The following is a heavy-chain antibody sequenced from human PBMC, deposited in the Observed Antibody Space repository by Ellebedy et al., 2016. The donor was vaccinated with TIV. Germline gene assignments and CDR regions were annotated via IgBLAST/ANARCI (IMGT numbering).Heavy chain of an antibody. Sequence: GGSLRLXXAASGFTFSDYWMTWVRQAPGKGLEWVANIRDDGGEKYYVDSVKGRFTISRDNAKNSLFLQMNGLRVEDTAMYYCARPRIGVPETIDNWGQGTLVTVSS. V-gene: IGHV3-7*03. D-gene: IGHD6-19*01. CDR1: GFTFSDYW. J-gene: IGHJ4*02. CDR3: ARPRIGVPETIDN. CDR2: IRDDGGEK.